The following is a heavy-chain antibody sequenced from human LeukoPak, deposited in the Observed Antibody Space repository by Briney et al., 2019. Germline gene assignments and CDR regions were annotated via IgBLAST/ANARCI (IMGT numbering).Heavy chain of an antibody. J-gene: IGHJ5*02. CDR3: ARRRSMVRGVINWFDP. V-gene: IGHV1-8*01. CDR2: MNPNSGNT. CDR1: GYTFTSYD. D-gene: IGHD3-10*01. Sequence: ASVKVSCKASGYTFTSYDINWVRQATGQGLEWMGWMNPNSGNTGYAQKFQGRVTMTRNTSISTAYMELSSLRSEDTAVYYCARRRSMVRGVINWFDPWGQGTLVTVSS.